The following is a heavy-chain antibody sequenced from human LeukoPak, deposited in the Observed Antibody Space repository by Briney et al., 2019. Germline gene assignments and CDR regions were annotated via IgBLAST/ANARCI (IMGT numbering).Heavy chain of an antibody. CDR3: AKDPPRSPRYSSSYGFDY. CDR1: GFTFSSYA. V-gene: IGHV3-23*01. J-gene: IGHJ4*02. Sequence: PGGSLRLSCAASGFTFSSYAMSWVRQAPGKGLEWVSAISGSGGSTYYADSVKGRFTISRDNSKNTLYLQMNSLRAEDTAVHYCAKDPPRSPRYSSSYGFDYWGQGTLVTVSS. CDR2: ISGSGGST. D-gene: IGHD6-6*01.